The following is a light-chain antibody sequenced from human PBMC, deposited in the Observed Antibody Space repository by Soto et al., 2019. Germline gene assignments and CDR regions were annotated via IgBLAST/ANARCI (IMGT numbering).Light chain of an antibody. Sequence: IQLTQSPSLLSASVGDRVTITCRASQDINEYLAWYQQKPGKAPKVVIYAASTLPTGVPARFSGSGSGTEFSLTINSLQPEDFATYYCRQFNSFPNTFGQGT. CDR2: AAS. J-gene: IGKJ2*01. CDR3: RQFNSFPNT. CDR1: QDINEY. V-gene: IGKV1-9*01.